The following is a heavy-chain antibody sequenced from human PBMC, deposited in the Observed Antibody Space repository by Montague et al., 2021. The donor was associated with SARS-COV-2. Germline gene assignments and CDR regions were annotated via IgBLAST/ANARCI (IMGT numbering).Heavy chain of an antibody. Sequence: TLSLTCTVSCGSISSGSYYWSWIRQPAGKGLEWIGRIYTSGSTNYNPSLKSRVTISVDTSKNQFSLKLSSVTAADTAVYYCARADFWSGYLYFDYWGQGTLVTVSS. V-gene: IGHV4-61*02. CDR2: IYTSGST. CDR3: ARADFWSGYLYFDY. J-gene: IGHJ4*02. CDR1: CGSISSGSYY. D-gene: IGHD3-3*01.